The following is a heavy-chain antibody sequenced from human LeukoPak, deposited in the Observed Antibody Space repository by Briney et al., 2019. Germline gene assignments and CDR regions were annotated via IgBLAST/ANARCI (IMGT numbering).Heavy chain of an antibody. CDR2: ISSSGTTI. J-gene: IGHJ4*02. Sequence: GGSLRLSCAASGFTFSSYSMNWVRQAPGKGLEWVSDISSSGTTIYYADSVKGRFTISRDNAKNSLYLQMNSLRAEDTAVYYCARKYCSTTSCLFDNWGQGTLVTVSS. D-gene: IGHD2-2*01. V-gene: IGHV3-48*04. CDR1: GFTFSSYS. CDR3: ARKYCSTTSCLFDN.